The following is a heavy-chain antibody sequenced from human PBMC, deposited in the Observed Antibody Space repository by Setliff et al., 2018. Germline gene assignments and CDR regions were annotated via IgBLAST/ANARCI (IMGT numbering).Heavy chain of an antibody. D-gene: IGHD6-19*01. CDR1: GFTFSSYA. J-gene: IGHJ4*02. CDR2: ISWNSGIV. CDR3: AKELAVAGSCIDY. Sequence: GGSLRLSCAASGFTFSSYAMTWVRQAPGKGLEWVSGISWNSGIVAYADSVKGRFTISRDNAKNSLYLQMNSLRAEDTAVYYCAKELAVAGSCIDYWGQGTLVTLSS. V-gene: IGHV3-9*01.